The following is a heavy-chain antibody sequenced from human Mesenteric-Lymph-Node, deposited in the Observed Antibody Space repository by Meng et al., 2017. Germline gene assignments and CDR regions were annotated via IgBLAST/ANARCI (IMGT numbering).Heavy chain of an antibody. CDR1: GFTFSSYS. CDR3: ARDVLGGAQDY. CDR2: ISSSSSYI. D-gene: IGHD3-16*01. Sequence: GESLKISCAASGFTFSSYSMNWVRQAPGKGLEWVSSISSSSSYIYYADSVKGRFTISRDNAKNSLYLQMNSLRAEDTAVYYCARDVLGGAQDYWGQGTLVTVSS. J-gene: IGHJ4*02. V-gene: IGHV3-21*01.